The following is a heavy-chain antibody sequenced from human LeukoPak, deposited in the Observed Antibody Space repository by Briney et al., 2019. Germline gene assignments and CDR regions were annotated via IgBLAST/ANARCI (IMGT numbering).Heavy chain of an antibody. D-gene: IGHD6-6*01. CDR2: IHYTGST. V-gene: IGHV4-59*01. J-gene: IGHJ4*02. CDR1: GGSISSSY. Sequence: PSETLSLTCTVSGGSISSSYWSWIRQPPGKGLEWIGFIHYTGSTNYNPSLKSRVTISVDTSKNQFSLKLTSVTAADTAVYYCARGLVRVTHFENWGQGTLVTVFS. CDR3: ARGLVRVTHFEN.